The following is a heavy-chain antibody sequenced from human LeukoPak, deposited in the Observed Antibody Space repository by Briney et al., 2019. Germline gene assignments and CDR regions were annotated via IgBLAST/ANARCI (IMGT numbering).Heavy chain of an antibody. J-gene: IGHJ4*02. CDR3: ARVSLYYGNFDY. CDR2: INHSGST. Sequence: SETLSLTCAVYGGSFSGYYWSWIRQPPGKGLEWIGEINHSGSTNYNPSLKSRVTISVDTSKNQFSLKLSSVTAADTAVYYCARVSLYYGNFDYWGQGTLVTVSS. V-gene: IGHV4-34*01. CDR1: GGSFSGYY. D-gene: IGHD3-3*01.